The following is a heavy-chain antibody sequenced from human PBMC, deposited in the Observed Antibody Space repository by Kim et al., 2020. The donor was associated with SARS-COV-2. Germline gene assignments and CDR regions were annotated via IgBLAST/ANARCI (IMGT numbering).Heavy chain of an antibody. CDR1: GFSLSSSGMC. Sequence: SGPTLVKPTQTLTLTCTFSGFSLSSSGMCVSWIRQPPGKALEWLALIDWDDDKYYSTSLKTRLTVSKDTSKDQVVLTMTNMDPVDTATYYCARTPVSGYYFDYWGQGTLVTVSS. J-gene: IGHJ4*02. CDR2: IDWDDDK. V-gene: IGHV2-70*01. D-gene: IGHD3-22*01. CDR3: ARTPVSGYYFDY.